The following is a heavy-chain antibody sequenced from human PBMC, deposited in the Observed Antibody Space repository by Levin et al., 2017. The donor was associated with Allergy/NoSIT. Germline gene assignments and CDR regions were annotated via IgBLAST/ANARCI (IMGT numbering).Heavy chain of an antibody. D-gene: IGHD3-16*02. Sequence: GGSLRLSCAASGFIFDDYAMHWVRQVPGKGLEWVSGIDWNSGSRGYVDSVKGRFTISRDNAKNFLYLQMNSLRAEDTAFYYCANSSGRGFGGVVAWFDKWGQGVLVTVSS. CDR1: GFIFDDYA. J-gene: IGHJ4*02. CDR2: IDWNSGSR. V-gene: IGHV3-9*01. CDR3: ANSSGRGFGGVVAWFDK.